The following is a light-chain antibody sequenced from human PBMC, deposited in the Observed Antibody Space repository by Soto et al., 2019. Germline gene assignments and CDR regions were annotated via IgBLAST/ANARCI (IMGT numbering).Light chain of an antibody. CDR1: QSVSSN. CDR2: GAS. Sequence: EVMMKMSPATLSVSQRERATLSCRASQSVSSNLAWYQQKPGQAPRVLIYGASTRATGIPARFSGSGSGTEFTLTISSLQSEDFAVYYCQQYNNWPLTFGGGTKVDIK. J-gene: IGKJ4*01. CDR3: QQYNNWPLT. V-gene: IGKV3-15*01.